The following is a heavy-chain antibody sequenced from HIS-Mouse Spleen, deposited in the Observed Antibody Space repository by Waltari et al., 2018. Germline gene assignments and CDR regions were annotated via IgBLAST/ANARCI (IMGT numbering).Heavy chain of an antibody. J-gene: IGHJ2*01. CDR2: IYYSGRT. CDR1: GGSISSSSYY. CDR3: AREIPYSSSWYDWYFDL. D-gene: IGHD6-13*01. Sequence: QLQLQESGPGLVKPSETLSLTCTVSGGSISSSSYYWGWIRQPPGKGLGWIGSIYYSGRTYYNPARKSRVTRSVDTSKNQFSLKLSSVTAADTAVYYCAREIPYSSSWYDWYFDLWGRGTLVTVSS. V-gene: IGHV4-39*07.